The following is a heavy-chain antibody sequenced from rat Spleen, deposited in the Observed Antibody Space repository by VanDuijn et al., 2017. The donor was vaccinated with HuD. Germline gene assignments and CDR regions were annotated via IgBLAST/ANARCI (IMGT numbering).Heavy chain of an antibody. CDR3: ARHYGGYSEYVMDA. CDR1: GFTFSHYY. V-gene: IGHV5-25*01. Sequence: EVQLVESGGGLVQPGRSLKLSCAASGFTFSHYYMAWVRQAPTKGLEWVAYISTGGGNTYYRDSVKGRFTISRENAKSTLYLQMDSLRSEDTATYYCARHYGGYSEYVMDAWGQGASVTVSS. D-gene: IGHD1-11*01. CDR2: ISTGGGNT. J-gene: IGHJ4*01.